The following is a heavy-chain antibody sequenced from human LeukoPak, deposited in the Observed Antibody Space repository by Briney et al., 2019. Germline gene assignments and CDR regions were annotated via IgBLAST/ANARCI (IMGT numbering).Heavy chain of an antibody. CDR2: IYTSGST. CDR3: ARQPNIVVVDNWFDP. Sequence: SETLSLTCTVSGGSISSYYWSWIRQPAGKGLEWIGRIYTSGSTNYNPSLKSRVTMSVDTSKNQFSLKLSSVTAADTAVYYCARQPNIVVVDNWFDPWGQGTLVAVSS. V-gene: IGHV4-4*07. D-gene: IGHD2-15*01. J-gene: IGHJ5*02. CDR1: GGSISSYY.